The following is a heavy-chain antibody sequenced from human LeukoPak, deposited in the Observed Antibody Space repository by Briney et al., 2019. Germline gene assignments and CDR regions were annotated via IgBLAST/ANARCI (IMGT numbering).Heavy chain of an antibody. CDR1: GFTFSIYA. V-gene: IGHV3-23*01. J-gene: IGHJ5*01. CDR2: ITATGGST. CDR3: AKARCSSSDCYLPDS. Sequence: GGSLRLSCAASGFTFSIYAVNWVRQAPGKGLEWVSLITATGGSTYYADSVKGRFTISRDNSRNTLYLQMNSLRAEDTAVYYCAKARCSSSDCYLPDSRGQGTLVTVSS. D-gene: IGHD2-2*01.